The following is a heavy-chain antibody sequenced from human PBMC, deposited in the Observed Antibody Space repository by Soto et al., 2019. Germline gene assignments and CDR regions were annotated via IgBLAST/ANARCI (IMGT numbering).Heavy chain of an antibody. CDR3: AKDLGYCSSTSCPDAFDI. J-gene: IGHJ3*02. Sequence: GGSLRLSCAASGFTFDDYAMHWVRQAPGKGLEWVSGISWNSGSIGYADSVKGRFTISRDNAKNSLYLQMNSLRAEDTALYYCAKDLGYCSSTSCPDAFDIWGQGTMVTVSS. CDR2: ISWNSGSI. D-gene: IGHD2-2*01. V-gene: IGHV3-9*01. CDR1: GFTFDDYA.